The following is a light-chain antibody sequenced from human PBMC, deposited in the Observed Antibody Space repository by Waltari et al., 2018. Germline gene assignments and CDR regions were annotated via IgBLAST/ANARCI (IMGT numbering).Light chain of an antibody. CDR2: GAS. CDR3: QQYGSSPMYT. V-gene: IGKV3-20*01. J-gene: IGKJ2*01. Sequence: EIVLTQSPGTLSFSPGERATLSCRTSQSVSSSYLAWYQQKPGQAPRLLIYGASSRATGIPDRFGGSGSGTDFTLTISRLEPEDFAVYYCQQYGSSPMYTFGQGTKLEFK. CDR1: QSVSSSY.